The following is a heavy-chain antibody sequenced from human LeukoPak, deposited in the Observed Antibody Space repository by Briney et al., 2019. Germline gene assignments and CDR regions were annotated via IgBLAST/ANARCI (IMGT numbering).Heavy chain of an antibody. CDR2: IKSKTDGGTT. V-gene: IGHV3-15*01. D-gene: IGHD3-10*01. Sequence: GGSLRLSCAASGYTFSNAWLNWVRQAPGKGLEWVGHIKSKTDGGTTDYAAPVKGRFTISRDDSKNTLFLQMNSLKTEDTAVYYCTLPLGSGSYYDYWGQGTLVTVSS. CDR3: TLPLGSGSYYDY. CDR1: GYTFSNAW. J-gene: IGHJ4*02.